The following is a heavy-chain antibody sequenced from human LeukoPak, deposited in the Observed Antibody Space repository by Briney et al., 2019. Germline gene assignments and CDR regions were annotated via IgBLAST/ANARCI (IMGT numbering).Heavy chain of an antibody. V-gene: IGHV5-51*01. D-gene: IGHD6-13*01. J-gene: IGHJ5*02. CDR1: GYSFTSYW. Sequence: GESLKISCKGSGYSFTSYWIGWVRQMPGKGLEWMGIIYPGDSDTRYSPSFQGQVTISADKSISTAYLQWSSLKASDTAMYYCARSSTGYSTSVEFDPWGQGTLVTVSS. CDR2: IYPGDSDT. CDR3: ARSSTGYSTSVEFDP.